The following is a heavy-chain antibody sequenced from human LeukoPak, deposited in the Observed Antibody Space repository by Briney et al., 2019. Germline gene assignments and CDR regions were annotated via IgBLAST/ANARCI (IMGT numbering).Heavy chain of an antibody. D-gene: IGHD3-10*01. Sequence: GASVKVSCKASGCSFTSYGISWVRQAPGQGLEWMGWISAYNGNTNYAQKLQGRVTTTTDTSTSTAYMELRSLRSDDTAVYYCASPTRFGEGAFDIWGQGTMVTVSS. V-gene: IGHV1-18*04. J-gene: IGHJ3*02. CDR2: ISAYNGNT. CDR1: GCSFTSYG. CDR3: ASPTRFGEGAFDI.